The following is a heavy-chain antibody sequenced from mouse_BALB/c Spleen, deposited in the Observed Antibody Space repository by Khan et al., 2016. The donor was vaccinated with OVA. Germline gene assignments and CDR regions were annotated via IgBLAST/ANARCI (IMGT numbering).Heavy chain of an antibody. CDR1: GYSITSGYA. CDR2: ISYSGVT. J-gene: IGHJ2*01. CDR3: ARGNYYGYYFDY. D-gene: IGHD1-1*01. V-gene: IGHV3-2*02. Sequence: EVQLQESGPGLVKPSQSLSLTCTVTGYSITSGYAWNWIRQFPENKLEWMGYISYSGVTRYTPSLKSRISITRDTSKNQFFLQLNSVTTEDTATYYCARGNYYGYYFDYWGQGTTLTVSS.